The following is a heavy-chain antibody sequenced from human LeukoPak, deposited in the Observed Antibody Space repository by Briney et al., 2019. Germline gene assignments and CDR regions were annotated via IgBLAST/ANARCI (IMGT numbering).Heavy chain of an antibody. CDR2: ISYDGSNK. Sequence: PGGSLRLSCAASGFTFRNYGMHWVRQAPGKGLEWLAAISYDGSNKYYADSVMGRFTISRDNSKNTVYLQMSSLRAEDTALYYCAKGSYYNSGGYCDYWGQGTRVTVSS. D-gene: IGHD3-10*01. CDR1: GFTFRNYG. J-gene: IGHJ4*02. V-gene: IGHV3-30*18. CDR3: AKGSYYNSGGYCDY.